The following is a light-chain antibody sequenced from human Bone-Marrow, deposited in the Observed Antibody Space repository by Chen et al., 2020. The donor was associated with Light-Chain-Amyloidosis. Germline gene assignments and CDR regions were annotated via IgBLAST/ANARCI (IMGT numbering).Light chain of an antibody. Sequence: SYVLTQPSSVSVAPGQTATIACGGNNIGSTSVHWYQQTPGQAPLLVVYDDSARPSGIPERWSGSNSGNTATRTISRVEAGDEADYYCQVWDRSSDRPVFGGGTKLTVL. J-gene: IGLJ3*02. CDR3: QVWDRSSDRPV. V-gene: IGLV3-21*02. CDR2: DDS. CDR1: NIGSTS.